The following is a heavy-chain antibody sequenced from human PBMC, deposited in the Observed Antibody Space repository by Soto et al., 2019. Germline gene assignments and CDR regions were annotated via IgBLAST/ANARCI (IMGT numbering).Heavy chain of an antibody. Sequence: PGGSLRLSCAASGFIFRNFGMHWVRRAPGKGLEWVAVISGDGNDKYYPDSMKGRFTISRDNSNTTLYLQMNSLTAEDTAVDYWERAIFYPGVGGQGKMFTVSS. J-gene: IGHJ3*01. CDR2: ISGDGNDK. V-gene: IGHV3-30*03. CDR3: ERAIFYPGV. D-gene: IGHD2-15*01. CDR1: GFIFRNFG.